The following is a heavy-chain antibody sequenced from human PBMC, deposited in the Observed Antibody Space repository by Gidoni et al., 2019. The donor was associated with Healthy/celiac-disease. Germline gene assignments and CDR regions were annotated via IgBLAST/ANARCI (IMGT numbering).Heavy chain of an antibody. CDR2: IKSKTDGGTT. V-gene: IGHV3-15*01. CDR1: GFTCSNAW. D-gene: IGHD4-17*01. Sequence: EGQLVESGGGWVKTGGSVRLYCAASGFTCSNAWLSWVRQAPGKGLALVGRIKSKTDGGTTDYAAPVKGRFTTSRDDSKNTLYLQMNSLHTEDTAVYYCTTDASTVTAPLDYWGQGTLVTVSS. CDR3: TTDASTVTAPLDY. J-gene: IGHJ4*02.